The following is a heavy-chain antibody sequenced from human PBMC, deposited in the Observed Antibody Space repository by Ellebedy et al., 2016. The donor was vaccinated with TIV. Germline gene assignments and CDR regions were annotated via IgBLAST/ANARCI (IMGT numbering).Heavy chain of an antibody. V-gene: IGHV3-21*01. CDR3: ASSREGVWGY. CDR2: ISYSSYYI. J-gene: IGHJ4*02. Sequence: GESLKISCEASGFPIGSYSMNWVRQAPGKGLEWVTSISYSSYYIFYGDSMKGRFTVSRDNAKNSVYLQMDSLRVEDTAVYYCASSREGVWGYWGQGTLVTVSS. D-gene: IGHD3-10*01. CDR1: GFPIGSYS.